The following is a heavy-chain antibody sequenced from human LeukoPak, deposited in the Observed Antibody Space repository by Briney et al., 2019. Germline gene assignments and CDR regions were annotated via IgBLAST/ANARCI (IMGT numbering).Heavy chain of an antibody. CDR2: IDPSDSYT. CDR1: GYSFTSYW. J-gene: IGHJ4*02. V-gene: IGHV5-10-1*01. D-gene: IGHD3-10*01. Sequence: GESLRISCKGSGYSFTSYWISWVRQMPGKGLEWMGRIDPSDSYTNYSPSFQGHVTISADKSISTAYPQWSGLKASDTAMYYCARKYGSGSPFDYWGRGTLVTVSA. CDR3: ARKYGSGSPFDY.